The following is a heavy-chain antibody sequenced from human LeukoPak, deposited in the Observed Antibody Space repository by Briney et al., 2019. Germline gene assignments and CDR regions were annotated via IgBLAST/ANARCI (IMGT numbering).Heavy chain of an antibody. D-gene: IGHD4-17*01. J-gene: IGHJ5*02. CDR3: ARDGHYGDYPRWFDP. CDR1: GFTFSSYS. CDR2: ISSSSSDI. Sequence: GGSLRLSCAASGFTFSSYSMNWVRQAPGKGLEWVSSISSSSSDIYYADSVKSRFTISRDNAKNSLYLKMNSLRAEDKAVYYCARDGHYGDYPRWFDPWGQGTLVTVSS. V-gene: IGHV3-21*01.